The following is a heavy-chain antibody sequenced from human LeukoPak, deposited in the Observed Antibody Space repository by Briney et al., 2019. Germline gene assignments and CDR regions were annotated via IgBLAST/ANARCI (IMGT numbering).Heavy chain of an antibody. CDR3: ARGSLRYFDWLSKFSYYFDY. CDR1: GFTFSDYY. CDR2: ISSSGSTI. Sequence: GGSLRLSCAASGFTFSDYYMSWIRQAPGKGLEWVSYISSSGSTIYYADSVKGRFTISRDNAKNSLYLQMNSLRAEDTAVYYCARGSLRYFDWLSKFSYYFDYWGQGTLVTVSS. D-gene: IGHD3-9*01. J-gene: IGHJ4*02. V-gene: IGHV3-11*04.